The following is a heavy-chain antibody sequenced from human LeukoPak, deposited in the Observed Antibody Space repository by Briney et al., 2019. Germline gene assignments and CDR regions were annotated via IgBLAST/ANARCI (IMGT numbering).Heavy chain of an antibody. Sequence: SETLSLTCAVYGGSFSGYYWSWIRQPPGKGLEWIGEINHSGSTNYNPSLKSRVTISVDTSKNQFSLKLSSVTAADTAVYYCASVCSSPGYWGQGTLVTVSS. J-gene: IGHJ4*02. CDR3: ASVCSSPGY. CDR1: GGSFSGYY. D-gene: IGHD2-8*01. CDR2: INHSGST. V-gene: IGHV4-34*01.